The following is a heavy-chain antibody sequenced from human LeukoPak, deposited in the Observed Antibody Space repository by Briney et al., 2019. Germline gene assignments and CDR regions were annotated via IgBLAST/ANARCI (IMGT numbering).Heavy chain of an antibody. D-gene: IGHD3-10*01. CDR3: AKEGAYPIITYDS. CDR1: GFTFSSYW. Sequence: GGSPRLSCAASGFTFSSYWMNWVRQAPGKGLEWVANIKQDGTEKFYVDSVKGRFTISRDNAKNSLYLQMNSLRAEDTAVYYCAKEGAYPIITYDSWGQGTLVAVSS. CDR2: IKQDGTEK. J-gene: IGHJ5*01. V-gene: IGHV3-7*01.